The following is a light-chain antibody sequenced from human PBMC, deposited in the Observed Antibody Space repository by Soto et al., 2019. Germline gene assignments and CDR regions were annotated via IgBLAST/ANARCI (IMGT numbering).Light chain of an antibody. Sequence: QSVLTQPPSGSGAPGQRVTISCTGSSSNIGAGYGVHWYQQLPGTVPKLLIHDNTNRPSGVPDRFSGSKSGTSASLAITGLQAEDEADYYCQSYDSSLSGVIFGGGTKLTVL. CDR1: SSNIGAGYG. CDR2: DNT. J-gene: IGLJ2*01. CDR3: QSYDSSLSGVI. V-gene: IGLV1-40*01.